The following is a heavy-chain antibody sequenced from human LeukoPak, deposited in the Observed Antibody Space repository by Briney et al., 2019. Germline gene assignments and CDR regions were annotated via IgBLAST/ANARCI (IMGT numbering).Heavy chain of an antibody. J-gene: IGHJ6*03. CDR3: ARAIVQLWIKGPYYYYYYMDV. CDR2: IYYSGNT. Sequence: PSETLSLTCTVSGVSISSSNSHWGWIRQPPGKGLEWIGSIYYSGNTYYNASLKSQVSISIDTSKNQFSLKLSSVTAADTAVYYCARAIVQLWIKGPYYYYYYMDVWGKGTTVTVSS. V-gene: IGHV4-39*01. CDR1: GVSISSSNSH. D-gene: IGHD5-18*01.